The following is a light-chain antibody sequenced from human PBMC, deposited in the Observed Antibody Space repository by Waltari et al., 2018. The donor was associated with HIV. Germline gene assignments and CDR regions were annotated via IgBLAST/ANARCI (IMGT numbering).Light chain of an antibody. CDR1: QDISNY. J-gene: IGKJ3*01. V-gene: IGKV1-33*01. Sequence: DIQMTQSPSSLSASVGDRVTITCQASQDISNYLNWYQQKPGKAPRLRISDASNLDTGVPSRFSGSRSGADFTFTISSLQPEDIATYYCQQYDNLPTFGPGTKVDIK. CDR2: DAS. CDR3: QQYDNLPT.